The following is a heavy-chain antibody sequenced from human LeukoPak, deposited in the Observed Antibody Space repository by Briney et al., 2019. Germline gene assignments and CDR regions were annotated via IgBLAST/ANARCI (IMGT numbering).Heavy chain of an antibody. CDR3: VRDGGYSGYEY. Sequence: GGSLRLSCTASGFTFSTYWMTWVRQAPGKGLEWVANIKQDGSEKYYVDSMKGRITIPRDNAKNSLYLQMNSLRAEDTAVYYCVRDGGYSGYEYWGQGTLVTVSS. V-gene: IGHV3-7*04. CDR2: IKQDGSEK. CDR1: GFTFSTYW. D-gene: IGHD5-12*01. J-gene: IGHJ4*02.